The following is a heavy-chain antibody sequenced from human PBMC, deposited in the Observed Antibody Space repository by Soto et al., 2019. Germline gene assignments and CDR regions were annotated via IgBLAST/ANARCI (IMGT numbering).Heavy chain of an antibody. D-gene: IGHD3-22*01. CDR3: AKDRYLDHDSRGYLFDN. J-gene: IGHJ4*02. CDR2: ISRYGDIT. CDR1: GFTFNIYA. Sequence: EGQLLESGGDLIQPGGSLRLSCAASGFTFNIYAMTWVRQAPGKGLEWVSAISRYGDITYYADSVEGRFSISRDNSKNTLYLQMNSLRAEDTAVYYCAKDRYLDHDSRGYLFDNWGQGTLVTVSS. V-gene: IGHV3-23*01.